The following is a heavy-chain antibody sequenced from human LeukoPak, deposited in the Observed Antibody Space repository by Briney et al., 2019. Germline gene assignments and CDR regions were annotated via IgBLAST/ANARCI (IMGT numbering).Heavy chain of an antibody. CDR1: GGSISSSSYY. J-gene: IGHJ4*02. Sequence: SETLSLTRTVSGGSISSSSYYWGWIRQPPGKGLEWIGSIYYSGSTYYNPSLKSRVTISVDTSKNQFSLKLSSVTAADTAVYYCARGVQAAAGECFDYWGQGTLVTVSS. CDR3: ARGVQAAAGECFDY. D-gene: IGHD6-13*01. CDR2: IYYSGST. V-gene: IGHV4-39*07.